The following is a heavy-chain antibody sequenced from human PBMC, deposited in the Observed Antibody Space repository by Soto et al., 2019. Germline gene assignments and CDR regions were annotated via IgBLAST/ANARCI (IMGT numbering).Heavy chain of an antibody. D-gene: IGHD6-6*01. CDR3: AKDSIRRSFSRSSTRARDAFDI. V-gene: IGHV3-9*01. J-gene: IGHJ3*02. CDR1: GFTFEDYA. CDR2: ISWDSRSV. Sequence: EVHLVESGGGLVQPGGCLRLYCAVSGFTFEDYAMHWVRQAPGKGLEWGSGISWDSRSVAYADSVKGRFTISSDNAENSQHLPVNSVRAEDTAVYYCAKDSIRRSFSRSSTRARDAFDIWGQGTMVTVSS.